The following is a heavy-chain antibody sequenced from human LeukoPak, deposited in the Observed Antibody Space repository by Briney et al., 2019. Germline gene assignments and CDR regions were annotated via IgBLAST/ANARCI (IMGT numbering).Heavy chain of an antibody. V-gene: IGHV4-39*01. D-gene: IGHD6-19*01. J-gene: IGHJ5*02. Sequence: SETLSLTCTVSGGSISSSSYYWGWIRQPPGKGLEWIGSIYYSGSTYYNPSLKSRVTISVDTSKNQFSLKLSSVTAADTAVYYCAMPQTAGAWFDPWGQGTLVTVSS. CDR2: IYYSGST. CDR1: GGSISSSSYY. CDR3: AMPQTAGAWFDP.